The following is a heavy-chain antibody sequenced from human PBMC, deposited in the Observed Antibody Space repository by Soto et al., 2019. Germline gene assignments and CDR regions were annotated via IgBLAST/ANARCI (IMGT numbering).Heavy chain of an antibody. CDR1: GFTFRSFG. CDR3: AKDVRITMIVVPQGYGMDV. V-gene: IGHV3-30*18. CDR2: ISYDGSDE. Sequence: GGSLRLSCAASGFTFRSFGMHWVLQAPGQRLEWVALISYDGSDEYYADSVKGRFTISRENSKNTLYLQMNSLRAEDTAVYYCAKDVRITMIVVPQGYGMDVWGQGTTVTVSS. J-gene: IGHJ6*02. D-gene: IGHD3-22*01.